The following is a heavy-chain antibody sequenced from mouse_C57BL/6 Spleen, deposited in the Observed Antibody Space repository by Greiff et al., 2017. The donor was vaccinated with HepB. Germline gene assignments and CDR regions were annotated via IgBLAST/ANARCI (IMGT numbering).Heavy chain of an antibody. CDR1: GYTFTSYG. D-gene: IGHD2-3*01. Sequence: LVESGAELARPGASVKLSCKASGYTFTSYGISWVKQRTGQGLEWIGEIYPRSGNTYYNEKFKGKATLTADKSSSTAYMELRSLTSEDSAVYFCARGRDGYPSYAMDYWGQGTSVTVSS. CDR3: ARGRDGYPSYAMDY. CDR2: IYPRSGNT. V-gene: IGHV1-81*01. J-gene: IGHJ4*01.